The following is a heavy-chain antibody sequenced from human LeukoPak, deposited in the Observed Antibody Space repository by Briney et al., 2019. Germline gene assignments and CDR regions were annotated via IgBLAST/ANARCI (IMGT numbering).Heavy chain of an antibody. J-gene: IGHJ6*03. CDR3: ARVFDSGSQAYFYYMDV. D-gene: IGHD3-10*01. Sequence: SETLSLTCTVSGGSISSSSYYWGWIRQPPGKGLEWIGSIYYSGSTYYNPSLKSRVTISVDTSKNQFSLKLSSVTAADTAVYYCARVFDSGSQAYFYYMDVRGKGTTVIISS. V-gene: IGHV4-39*07. CDR1: GGSISSSSYY. CDR2: IYYSGST.